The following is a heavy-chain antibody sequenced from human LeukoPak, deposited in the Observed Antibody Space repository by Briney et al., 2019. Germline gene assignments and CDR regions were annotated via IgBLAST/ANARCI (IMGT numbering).Heavy chain of an antibody. J-gene: IGHJ4*02. CDR3: AKLTCSSTFCPLDY. CDR1: GGSISSSSFF. D-gene: IGHD2-2*01. CDR2: VSYSGTT. Sequence: SETLSLACTVSGGSISSSSFFWAWIRQPPGKGLEWIGTVSYSGTTYYSPSLKSRVTISVDTSKNQFSLRLTSVTAADTALYYCAKLTCSSTFCPLDYWGQGTLVTVSS. V-gene: IGHV4-39*01.